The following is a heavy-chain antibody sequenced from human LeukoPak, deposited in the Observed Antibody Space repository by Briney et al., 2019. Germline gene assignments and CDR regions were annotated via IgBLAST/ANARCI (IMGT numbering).Heavy chain of an antibody. CDR1: GFAFSIYD. V-gene: IGHV3-13*01. CDR3: ARVPTNSWYNWFDP. CDR2: IGTTDNT. Sequence: GGSLRLSCAASGFAFSIYDMRWVRQPTGKGLEWVSAIGTTDNTYYIDSVKGRFTISRENAKNSLYLQTNSLRAEDTAIYYCARVPTNSWYNWFDPWGQGTLVTVSS. J-gene: IGHJ5*02. D-gene: IGHD2-8*01.